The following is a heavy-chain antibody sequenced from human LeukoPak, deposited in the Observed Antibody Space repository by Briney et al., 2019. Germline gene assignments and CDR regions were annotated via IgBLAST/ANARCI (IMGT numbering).Heavy chain of an antibody. D-gene: IGHD6-19*01. CDR3: AKEGSGWYGNFYFDY. CDR2: IRFDGSDK. J-gene: IGHJ4*02. Sequence: PGGSLRLSCAAPGFTFTSYGMHWVRQAPGKGLEWVAHIRFDGSDKYYADSVRGRFTVSRDNSKNTLYLQMNSLRAEDTAVYYCAKEGSGWYGNFYFDYWGQGTLVTVSS. V-gene: IGHV3-30*02. CDR1: GFTFTSYG.